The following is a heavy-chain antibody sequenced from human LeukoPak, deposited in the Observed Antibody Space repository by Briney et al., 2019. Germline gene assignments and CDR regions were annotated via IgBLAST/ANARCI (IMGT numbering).Heavy chain of an antibody. CDR3: ARLQLGYRPFWYFDL. D-gene: IGHD1-1*01. Sequence: SETLSLTCAVYGGSFSGYYWSWIRQPPGKGLEWIGEINHSGSTNYNPSLKSRVTISVDTSKNQFSLTLSSVTAADTAVYYCARLQLGYRPFWYFDLWGRGTLVAVSS. J-gene: IGHJ2*01. CDR1: GGSFSGYY. CDR2: INHSGST. V-gene: IGHV4-34*01.